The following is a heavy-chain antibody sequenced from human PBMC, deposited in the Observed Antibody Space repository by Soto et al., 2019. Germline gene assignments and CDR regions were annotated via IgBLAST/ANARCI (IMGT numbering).Heavy chain of an antibody. CDR1: GFSLSTSGVG. J-gene: IGHJ4*02. CDR2: IYWDDDK. Sequence: QITLKESGPTLVKPTQTLTLTSTFSGFSLSTSGVGVGWIRQPPGKALEWLALIYWDDDKRYSPSLKSRLTTTKDTNNNQVVLTITNMDPVDTASYYYAHSAPLRYFTYWGQGTLVTVSS. CDR3: AHSAPLRYFTY. V-gene: IGHV2-5*02. D-gene: IGHD5-12*01.